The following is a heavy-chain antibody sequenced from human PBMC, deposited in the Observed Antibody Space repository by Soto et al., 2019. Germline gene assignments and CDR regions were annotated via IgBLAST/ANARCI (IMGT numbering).Heavy chain of an antibody. D-gene: IGHD3-16*01. CDR3: AKGWLGASGVDY. Sequence: QVQLVESGGGVVQPGRSLRLSCAASGFTFSSYGMHWVRQAPGEGLEWVAVISYDGSNKYYADSVKGRFTISRDNSKNTLYLQMNSLRAEDTAVYYCAKGWLGASGVDYWGQGTLVTVSS. J-gene: IGHJ4*02. CDR2: ISYDGSNK. V-gene: IGHV3-30*18. CDR1: GFTFSSYG.